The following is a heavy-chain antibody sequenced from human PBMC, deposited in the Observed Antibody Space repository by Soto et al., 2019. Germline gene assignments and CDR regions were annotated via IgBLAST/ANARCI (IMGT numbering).Heavy chain of an antibody. J-gene: IGHJ4*02. Sequence: QVQLQESGPGLVKPSQTLSLTCTVSGGSISSGDYYWSWIRQPPGKGLEWIGYIYYSGSTYYNPSLKSRVTISVDTSKNQFSLKLSSVTAADTAVYYCARDPVGVYGGNSHFDYWGQGTLVTVSS. D-gene: IGHD4-17*01. CDR1: GGSISSGDYY. CDR2: IYYSGST. V-gene: IGHV4-30-4*01. CDR3: ARDPVGVYGGNSHFDY.